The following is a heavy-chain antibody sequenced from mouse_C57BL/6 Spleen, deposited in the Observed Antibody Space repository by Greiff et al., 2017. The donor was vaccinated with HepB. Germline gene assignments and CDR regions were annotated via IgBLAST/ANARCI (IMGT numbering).Heavy chain of an antibody. CDR1: DSEVFPMAY. CDR2: ILPSIGRT. J-gene: IGHJ3*01. D-gene: IGHD2-4*01. CDR3: ARGIYYDYASFAY. V-gene: IGHV15-2*01. Sequence: VQLQQSGSELRSPGSSVKLSCKDFDSEVFPMAYMSWVRQKPGHGFEWIGGILPSIGRTIYGEKFEDKATLDADTLSNTAYLELNSLTSEDSAIYYCARGIYYDYASFAYWGQGTLVTVSA.